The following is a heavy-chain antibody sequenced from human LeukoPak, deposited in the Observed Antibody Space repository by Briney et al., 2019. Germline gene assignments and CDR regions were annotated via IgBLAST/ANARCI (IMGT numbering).Heavy chain of an antibody. Sequence: PSETLSLTCTVSGGSISTYYWTWIRQPAGKGLEWIGRILNGGSTNYNPSPKSRLTMSVDTSKNQFSLKLNSVTAADTAVYYCARGSMGGSGSYYRDYYYGMDVWGQGTTVTISS. D-gene: IGHD3-10*01. CDR2: ILNGGST. CDR3: ARGSMGGSGSYYRDYYYGMDV. J-gene: IGHJ6*02. CDR1: GGSISTYY. V-gene: IGHV4-4*07.